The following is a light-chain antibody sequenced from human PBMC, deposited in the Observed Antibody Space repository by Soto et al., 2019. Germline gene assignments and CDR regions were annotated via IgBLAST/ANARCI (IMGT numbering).Light chain of an antibody. Sequence: QSALTQHASVSGSPGQSITISCTGTSSDVGGYNYVSWYQQYPGKAPKILIYEVTTRPSGVSDRFSGSKSGNTASLTISGLQAEDDADYYCSSSTTFTTLVFGTGTKLTVL. CDR2: EVT. CDR3: SSSTTFTTLV. V-gene: IGLV2-14*01. J-gene: IGLJ1*01. CDR1: SSDVGGYNY.